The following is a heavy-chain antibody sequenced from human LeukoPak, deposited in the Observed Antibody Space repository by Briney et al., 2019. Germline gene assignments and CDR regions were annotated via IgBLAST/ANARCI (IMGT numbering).Heavy chain of an antibody. V-gene: IGHV3-15*01. Sequence: PGGSLTHSCAASGFTFTNAWMSRVRQAPGKGLEWVGLIKSRSDGGTTDYAAPVKGRFTISRDDSKNTLYLHMNSLKTEDTAVYYCATHYYDSSGYGRQFDFWGQGTLVTVSS. J-gene: IGHJ4*02. CDR1: GFTFTNAW. D-gene: IGHD3-22*01. CDR2: IKSRSDGGTT. CDR3: ATHYYDSSGYGRQFDF.